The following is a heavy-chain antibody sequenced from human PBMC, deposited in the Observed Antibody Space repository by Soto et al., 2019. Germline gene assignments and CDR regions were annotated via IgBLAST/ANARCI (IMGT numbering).Heavy chain of an antibody. CDR3: ARGGLARYCSGYRGYDV. CDR1: GFTFRTYA. J-gene: IGHJ1*01. Sequence: EVQLLESGGGLVQPGGSLRLSCAASGFTFRTYAMTWVRQAPGKGLEWVSSISGGGSGAFYADSGKGRFTISRDNSKNTLYLRVHSLRVEHTAGYHCARGGLARYCSGYRGYDVWGQGTLVTVSS. CDR2: ISGGGSGA. D-gene: IGHD5-12*01. V-gene: IGHV3-23*01.